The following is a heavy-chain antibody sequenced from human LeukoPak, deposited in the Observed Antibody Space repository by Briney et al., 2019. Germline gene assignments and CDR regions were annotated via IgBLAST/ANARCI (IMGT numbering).Heavy chain of an antibody. CDR3: ARATNGGYYYGSGSYQYYFDY. D-gene: IGHD3-10*01. Sequence: GGSLRLSCAASGFTFSSYWMSWVRRAPGKGLEWVANIKQDGSERYYVDSVKGRFTISRDNAKNSLYLQMNSLRAEDTAVYYCARATNGGYYYGSGSYQYYFDYWGQGTLVTVSS. V-gene: IGHV3-7*01. CDR1: GFTFSSYW. J-gene: IGHJ4*02. CDR2: IKQDGSER.